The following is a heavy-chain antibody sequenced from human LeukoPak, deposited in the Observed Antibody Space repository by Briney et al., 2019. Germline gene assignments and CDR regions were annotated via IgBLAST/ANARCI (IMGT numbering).Heavy chain of an antibody. CDR1: GFTFDDYA. V-gene: IGHV3-9*01. CDR2: ISWSSGSI. J-gene: IGHJ4*02. D-gene: IGHD3-22*01. Sequence: GRSLRLSCAASGFTFDDYAMHWVRQAPGQGLEWVSGISWSSGSIGYADSVKGRFTISIDNAKTSLYLQMNSLRAEDTALYYCAKGAYYDSSGYYWVPDYWGQGTLVTVSS. CDR3: AKGAYYDSSGYYWVPDY.